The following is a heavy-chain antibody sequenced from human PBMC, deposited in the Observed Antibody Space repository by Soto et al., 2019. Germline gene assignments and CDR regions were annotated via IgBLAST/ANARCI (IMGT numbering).Heavy chain of an antibody. CDR1: GFTFSSYW. CDR3: ARDLAVVVPAAIEYYGMDV. CDR2: IKQDGSEK. D-gene: IGHD2-2*01. Sequence: GGSLRLSCAASGFTFSSYWMSWVRKAPGKGLEWVANIKQDGSEKYYVDSVKGRFTISRDNAKNSLYLQMNSLRAEDTAVYYCARDLAVVVPAAIEYYGMDVWGQGTTVTVSS. V-gene: IGHV3-7*05. J-gene: IGHJ6*02.